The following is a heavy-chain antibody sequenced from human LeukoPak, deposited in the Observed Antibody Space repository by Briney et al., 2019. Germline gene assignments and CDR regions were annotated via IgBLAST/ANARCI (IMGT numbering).Heavy chain of an antibody. V-gene: IGHV4-39*01. CDR1: GGSVSSTTYY. Sequence: SETLSLTCTVSGGSVSSTTYYWGWIRQPPGKGLEWIGSIYYSGSTYHSPSLKSRVTISADTSKDQLFLKLSSVTAADTAVYFCAKMRVYTASGFWGQGTLVTVS. D-gene: IGHD6-6*01. CDR2: IYYSGST. CDR3: AKMRVYTASGF. J-gene: IGHJ4*02.